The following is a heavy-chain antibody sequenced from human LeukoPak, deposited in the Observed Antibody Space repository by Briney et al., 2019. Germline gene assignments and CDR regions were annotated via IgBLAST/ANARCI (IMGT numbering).Heavy chain of an antibody. CDR3: AKDEEGYGYYVLNRIDY. J-gene: IGHJ4*02. Sequence: GGSLRLSCAASGFTFISYAMRWVRQAPGKGLEWVSAISGSGGSTYYADSVKGRFTISRDNSKHTLYLRMNSLRGEDTAVYYCAKDEEGYGYYVLNRIDYWGQGTLVTVSS. CDR2: ISGSGGST. V-gene: IGHV3-23*01. D-gene: IGHD4-17*01. CDR1: GFTFISYA.